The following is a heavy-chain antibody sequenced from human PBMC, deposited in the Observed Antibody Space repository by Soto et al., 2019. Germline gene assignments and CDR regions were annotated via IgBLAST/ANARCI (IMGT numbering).Heavy chain of an antibody. CDR1: GGTFRTYS. J-gene: IGHJ5*02. CDR3: ARGPVVVVPDDMFTRHNWFDP. Sequence: QVQLVQSGAEVKQPGSSVKVSCKASGGTFRTYSITWVRQAPGQGLEWMGKIIPILDMANYAQKFQGRVTITADKSTSIAYMELNSLRSEDTAVYYCARGPVVVVPDDMFTRHNWFDPWGQGTRVTVSS. V-gene: IGHV1-69*02. CDR2: IIPILDMA. D-gene: IGHD2-2*01.